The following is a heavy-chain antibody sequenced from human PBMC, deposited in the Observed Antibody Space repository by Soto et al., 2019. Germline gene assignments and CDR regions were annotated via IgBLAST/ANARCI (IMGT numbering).Heavy chain of an antibody. V-gene: IGHV4-61*01. CDR1: GGSVSSGSYY. CDR3: ARTYIVLMVYAPHGMDV. D-gene: IGHD2-8*01. J-gene: IGHJ6*02. Sequence: QVQLQESGPGLVKPSETLSLTCTVSGGSVSSGSYYWSWIRQPPGKGLEWIGYIYYSGSTNYNPSLKSRVTISVDTSKNQFSLKLSSVTAADTAVYYCARTYIVLMVYAPHGMDVWGQGTTVTVSS. CDR2: IYYSGST.